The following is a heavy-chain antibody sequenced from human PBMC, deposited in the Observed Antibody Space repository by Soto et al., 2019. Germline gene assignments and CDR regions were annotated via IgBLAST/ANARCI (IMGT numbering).Heavy chain of an antibody. V-gene: IGHV4-59*01. CDR1: CGPLISYH. D-gene: IGHD1-20*01. CDR2: IYYSGIT. J-gene: IGHJ6*02. Sequence: SDPLSLTCTFSCGPLISYHCTWIRQPPGKGLEWIGYIYYSGITNYNPSLKSRVTISVDTSKNQFSLKLSSVTAADTAVYYCARYKSNYYYGMDVWGQGTTVT. CDR3: ARYKSNYYYGMDV.